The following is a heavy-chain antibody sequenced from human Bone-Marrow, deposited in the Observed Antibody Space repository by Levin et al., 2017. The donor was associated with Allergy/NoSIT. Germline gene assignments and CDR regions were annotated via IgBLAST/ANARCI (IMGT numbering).Heavy chain of an antibody. D-gene: IGHD2-2*01. V-gene: IGHV4-34*01. CDR2: INHSGST. J-gene: IGHJ6*02. CDR3: ARGEIVVVPAARYYYYGMDV. CDR1: GGSFSGYY. Sequence: SQTLSLTCAVYGGSFSGYYWSWIRQPPGKGLEWIGEINHSGSTNYNPSLKSRVTISVDTSKNQFSLKLSSVTAADTAVYYCARGEIVVVPAARYYYYGMDVWGQGTTVTVSS.